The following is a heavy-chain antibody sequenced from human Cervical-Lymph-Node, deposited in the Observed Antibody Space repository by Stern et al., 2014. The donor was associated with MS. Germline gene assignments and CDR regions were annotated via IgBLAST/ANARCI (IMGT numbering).Heavy chain of an antibody. CDR3: ARVLRRRVIGAPGAGYYFDY. D-gene: IGHD6-13*01. Sequence: VQLVESGPGLVQPSETLSLTCTVSGDSINYYYWGWIRQPPGKALEWIGYIFHRGSTTYNPSLKSRVTISVDTSKNQFSLNLSSVTAADTAVYYCARVLRRRVIGAPGAGYYFDYWGQGTLVTVPS. V-gene: IGHV4-59*01. CDR2: IFHRGST. CDR1: GDSINYYY. J-gene: IGHJ4*02.